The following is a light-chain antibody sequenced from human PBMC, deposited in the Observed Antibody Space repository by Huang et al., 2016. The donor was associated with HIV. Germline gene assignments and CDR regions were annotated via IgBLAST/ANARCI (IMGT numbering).Light chain of an antibody. CDR2: ATS. Sequence: DIQMTQSPSSLSASVGDRVTITCRASQTMSSHLNWYQQKPGKAPNLLIYATSSVQSGVPSRFSGSGAGTHFTLTIRSLQLEDFATYYCQQSYSTPFTFGPGTKVDIK. CDR1: QTMSSH. CDR3: QQSYSTPFT. J-gene: IGKJ3*01. V-gene: IGKV1-39*01.